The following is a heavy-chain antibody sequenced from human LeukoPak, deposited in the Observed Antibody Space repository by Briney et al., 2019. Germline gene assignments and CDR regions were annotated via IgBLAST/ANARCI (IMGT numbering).Heavy chain of an antibody. CDR1: GGSISSSSYY. J-gene: IGHJ4*02. V-gene: IGHV4-39*07. D-gene: IGHD3-10*01. Sequence: SETLSLTCTVPGGSISSSSYYWGWIRQPPGKGLEWIGSIYYSGSTYYNPSLKSRVTISVDTSKNQFSLKLSSVTAADTAVYYCARMVRGVTRSYFDYWGQGTLVTVSS. CDR2: IYYSGST. CDR3: ARMVRGVTRSYFDY.